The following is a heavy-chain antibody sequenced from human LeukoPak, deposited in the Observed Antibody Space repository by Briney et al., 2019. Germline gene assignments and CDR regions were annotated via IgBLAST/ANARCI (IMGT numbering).Heavy chain of an antibody. CDR1: GYSISSGYY. CDR3: ASSEAAAGTGSHWFDP. V-gene: IGHV4-38-2*02. D-gene: IGHD6-13*01. J-gene: IGHJ5*02. CDR2: INHSGST. Sequence: SETLSLTCTVSGYSISSGYYWGWIRQPPGKGLDWIGEINHSGSTNYNPSLKSRLTISVDTSKDQFSLKLSSVTAADTAVYYCASSEAAAGTGSHWFDPWGQGTLVTVSS.